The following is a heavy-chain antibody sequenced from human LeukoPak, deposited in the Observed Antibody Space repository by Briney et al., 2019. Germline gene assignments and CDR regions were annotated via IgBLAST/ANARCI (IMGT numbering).Heavy chain of an antibody. D-gene: IGHD1-26*01. V-gene: IGHV3-74*01. CDR1: GFTFSDYW. J-gene: IGHJ6*02. CDR2: INSDGSST. CDR3: ARVRSGSSAGNYGMDV. Sequence: GGSLRLSCAASGFTFSDYWIHWVRQAPGKGPVWVSRINSDGSSTSYADSVKGRFTISRDNAKNTLYLQMNSLRAEDTAVYYCARVRSGSSAGNYGMDVWGQGTTVTVSS.